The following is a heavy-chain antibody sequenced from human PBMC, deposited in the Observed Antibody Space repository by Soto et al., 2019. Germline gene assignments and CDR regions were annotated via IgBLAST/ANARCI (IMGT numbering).Heavy chain of an antibody. CDR3: ARVRGYSYGRYYYYYGMDV. V-gene: IGHV1-2*04. CDR1: GYTFTGYY. J-gene: IGHJ6*02. Sequence: ASVKVSCKASGYTFTGYYMHWVRQAPGRGLEWMGWINPNSGGTNYAQKFQGWVTMTRDTSISTAYMELSRLRSDDTAVYYCARVRGYSYGRYYYYYGMDVWGQGTTVTVSS. CDR2: INPNSGGT. D-gene: IGHD5-18*01.